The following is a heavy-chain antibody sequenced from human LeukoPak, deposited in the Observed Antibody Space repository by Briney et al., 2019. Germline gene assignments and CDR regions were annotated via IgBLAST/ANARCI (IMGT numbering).Heavy chain of an antibody. J-gene: IGHJ3*02. CDR3: VADRGSYLGDDAFDI. D-gene: IGHD1-26*01. CDR1: GFTFTTSA. Sequence: ASVKVSCKASGFTFTTSAMQWVRQARGQRLEWIGWIVVGSGNTNYAQKFQERVTITRDMSTSTAYMELSSLRSEDTAVYYCVADRGSYLGDDAFDIWGQGTMVTVSS. V-gene: IGHV1-58*02. CDR2: IVVGSGNT.